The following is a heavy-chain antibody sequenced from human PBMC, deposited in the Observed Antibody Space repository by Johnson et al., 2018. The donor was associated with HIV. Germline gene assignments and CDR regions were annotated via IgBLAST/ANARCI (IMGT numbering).Heavy chain of an antibody. J-gene: IGHJ3*01. V-gene: IGHV3-64*04. CDR3: TDGESFFDV. CDR2: ISSNGGST. Sequence: QVQLVESGGGLVQPGGSLRLSCAASGFTFSSYAMHWVRQAPGKGLEYVSAISSNGGSTYYAPVKGRFTISRDDSKNTLYLQMNSLKTEDTAVYYCTDGESFFDVWGRGTMVTVSS. D-gene: IGHD3-10*01. CDR1: GFTFSSYA.